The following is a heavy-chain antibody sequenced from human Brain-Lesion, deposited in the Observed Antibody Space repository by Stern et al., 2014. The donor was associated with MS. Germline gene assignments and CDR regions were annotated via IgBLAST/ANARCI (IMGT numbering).Heavy chain of an antibody. CDR2: INHSERI. CDR1: GGSFSGYY. V-gene: IGHV4-34*01. D-gene: IGHD2-21*01. Sequence: QVQLQQWGAGLLKPSETLSLTCGVYGGSFSGYYWTWIRQPPGKGLEWIGEINHSERINYNPSLESRVTMSVDTSKHQLSRRLSSATAADTAVYYCARDVGGAFDYWGQGTLVTVSS. J-gene: IGHJ4*02. CDR3: ARDVGGAFDY.